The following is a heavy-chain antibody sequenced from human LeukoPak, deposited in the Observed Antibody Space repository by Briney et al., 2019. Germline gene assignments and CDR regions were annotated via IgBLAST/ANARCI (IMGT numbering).Heavy chain of an antibody. D-gene: IGHD3-10*01. J-gene: IGHJ4*02. V-gene: IGHV4-59*11. CDR3: ARGPTSSGFEY. Sequence: SETLSLTCTVSGDSISPHHWSWIRQSPGRGLEWIGYIYYSGRTEYSPSLRSRVTISVDTSKNHFSLKLTSLTVADTAVYYCARGPTSSGFEYWGQGTLVTVSS. CDR2: IYYSGRT. CDR1: GDSISPHH.